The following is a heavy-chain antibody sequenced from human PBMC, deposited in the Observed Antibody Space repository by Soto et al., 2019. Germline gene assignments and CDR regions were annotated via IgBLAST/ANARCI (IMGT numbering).Heavy chain of an antibody. CDR2: IYYSGRT. J-gene: IGHJ4*02. CDR3: ARQRTSVVTQAYFDV. V-gene: IGHV4-39*01. D-gene: IGHD2-21*02. Sequence: SETLSLTCTVTGDSINRRSYYWGWIRQPPGKGLEWIGSIYYSGRTYNNPSLRSRVSMSIHTYKHKFSLKLKSVTAADTALYFCARQRTSVVTQAYFDVWGPWSRLTVS. CDR1: GDSINRRSYY.